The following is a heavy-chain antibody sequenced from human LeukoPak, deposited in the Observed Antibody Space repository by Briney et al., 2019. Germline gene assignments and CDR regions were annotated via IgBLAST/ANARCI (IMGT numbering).Heavy chain of an antibody. J-gene: IGHJ3*02. V-gene: IGHV3-9*01. CDR2: ISWNSGTI. D-gene: IGHD3-10*01. CDR1: GFTFDDYA. CDR3: ARGHDYYGRGRDAFDI. Sequence: PGRSLRLSCAASGFTFDDYAMHWVRQAPGRGLEWVSGISWNSGTIGYADSVKGRFTISRDNAKNSLYLQMNSLRAEDTAVYYCARGHDYYGRGRDAFDIWGQGTMVTVSS.